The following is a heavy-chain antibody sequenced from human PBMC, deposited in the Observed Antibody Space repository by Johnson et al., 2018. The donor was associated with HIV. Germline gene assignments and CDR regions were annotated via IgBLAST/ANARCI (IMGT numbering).Heavy chain of an antibody. D-gene: IGHD6-19*01. J-gene: IGHJ3*02. V-gene: IGHV3-53*01. CDR1: GFTVTSNY. CDR2: IYSGGST. Sequence: VQLVESGGGLIQPGGSLRLSCEASGFTVTSNYMNWVRQAPGQGLEWVSVIYSGGSTYSADPVKGRFTISTDNSKNTLYLQMNSLRAEDTAVYYGARSGNRQWLVRGAFDIWGQGTMVTVSS. CDR3: ARSGNRQWLVRGAFDI.